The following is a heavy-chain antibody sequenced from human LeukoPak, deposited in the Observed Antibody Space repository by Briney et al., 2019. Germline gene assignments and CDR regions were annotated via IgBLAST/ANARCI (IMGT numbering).Heavy chain of an antibody. V-gene: IGHV4-34*01. CDR2: INHSGST. CDR3: ARGWAAAGPFDP. D-gene: IGHD6-13*01. J-gene: IGHJ5*02. CDR1: GGSFSGYY. Sequence: PSETLSLTCAVYGGSFSGYYWSWIRQPPGKGLEWIGEINHSGSTNYSPSLKSRVTISVDTSKNQFSLKLSSVTAADTAVYYCARGWAAAGPFDPWGQGTLVTVSS.